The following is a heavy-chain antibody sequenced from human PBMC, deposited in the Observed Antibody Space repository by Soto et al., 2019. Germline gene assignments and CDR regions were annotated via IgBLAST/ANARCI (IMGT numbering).Heavy chain of an antibody. CDR1: GGTFSSYA. Sequence: SVKVSCKASGGTFSSYAISWVRQAPGQGLEWMGGIIPIFGTANYAQKFQGRVTITADESTSTAYMELSSLRSEDTAVYYCARDSRQAYCGGDCYHGSDYWGQGTLVTVSS. J-gene: IGHJ4*02. CDR3: ARDSRQAYCGGDCYHGSDY. V-gene: IGHV1-69*13. CDR2: IIPIFGTA. D-gene: IGHD2-21*02.